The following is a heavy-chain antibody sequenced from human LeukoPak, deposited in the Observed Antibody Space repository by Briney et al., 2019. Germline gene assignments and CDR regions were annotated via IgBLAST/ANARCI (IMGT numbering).Heavy chain of an antibody. Sequence: SETLSLTCTVSGSSISSNDYYWGWIRQPPGKGLEWLGSVYPGGRTYYTPSLKSRLAVSVDMSKNQFSLSLSSVTAADAAMYYCHLEVAGYDYSFDYWGQGTVVTVSS. CDR1: GSSISSNDYY. CDR3: HLEVAGYDYSFDY. CDR2: VYPGGRT. D-gene: IGHD3-16*01. J-gene: IGHJ4*02. V-gene: IGHV4-39*07.